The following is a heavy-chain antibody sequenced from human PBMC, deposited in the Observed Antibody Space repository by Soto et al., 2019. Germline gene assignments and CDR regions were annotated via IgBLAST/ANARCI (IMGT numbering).Heavy chain of an antibody. CDR1: GFTFSSYW. J-gene: IGHJ4*02. V-gene: IGHV3-7*03. D-gene: IGHD2-15*01. Sequence: FLRLSCAASGFTFSSYWMSWVRQAPGKGLEWVANIKQDGSEKYYVDSVKGRFTISRDNAKNSLYLQMNSLRAEDTAVYYCAREKPESDTPFFDYWGQGTLVTVSS. CDR2: IKQDGSEK. CDR3: AREKPESDTPFFDY.